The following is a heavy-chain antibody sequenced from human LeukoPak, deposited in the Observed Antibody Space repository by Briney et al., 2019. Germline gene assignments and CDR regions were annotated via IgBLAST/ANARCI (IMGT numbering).Heavy chain of an antibody. V-gene: IGHV3-30*02. J-gene: IGHJ4*02. CDR3: AREGGTVVIGRFDY. Sequence: GGSLRLSCAASGIGFRASGMHWVRQAPGMGLEWVTFIQTDGRDKYYAASVAGRFTISRDNSKNTVYLNMNNLRPDDTALYYCAREGGTVVIGRFDYWGQGTLVTVSS. CDR2: IQTDGRDK. D-gene: IGHD2-2*01. CDR1: GIGFRASG.